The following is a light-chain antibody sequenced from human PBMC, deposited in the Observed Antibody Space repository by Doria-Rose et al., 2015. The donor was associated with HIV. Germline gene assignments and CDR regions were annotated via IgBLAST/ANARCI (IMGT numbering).Light chain of an antibody. J-gene: IGKJ1*01. CDR3: QRTYSSPTWT. Sequence: LDWFQQEPGKAPKLLIYAASRLQSGVPSRFSGSGSGTDFTLTISGLQPGDFATYYCQRTYSSPTWTFGQGT. CDR2: AAS. V-gene: IGKV1-39*01.